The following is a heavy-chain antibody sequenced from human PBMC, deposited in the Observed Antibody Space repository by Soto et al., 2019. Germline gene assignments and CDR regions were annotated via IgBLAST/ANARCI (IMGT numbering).Heavy chain of an antibody. Sequence: GGSLRLSCAASGFTFTRYSMNWVRQAPGKGLEWVSSISSTTNYIYYGDSMKGRFTISRDNAKNSLYLEMNSLRVDETAVYYCVSDVFGVSHFWGQGTVVTVSS. CDR3: VSDVFGVSHF. J-gene: IGHJ4*02. CDR1: GFTFTRYS. D-gene: IGHD3-3*01. V-gene: IGHV3-21*06. CDR2: ISSTTNYI.